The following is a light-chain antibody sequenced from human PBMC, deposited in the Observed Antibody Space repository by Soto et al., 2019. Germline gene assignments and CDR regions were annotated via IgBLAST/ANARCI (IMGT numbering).Light chain of an antibody. CDR1: QSVSSN. CDR3: QKYNNWPLT. CDR2: GAS. V-gene: IGKV3-15*01. J-gene: IGKJ1*01. Sequence: EIVLTQSPATLSVSPGERATLSCRASQSVSSNLAWYQQKPGQAPRLLIYGASTRAPGIPARFSGSGSGTEFTLTISSLQSEDFAVYYCQKYNNWPLTLGQGTKVEIK.